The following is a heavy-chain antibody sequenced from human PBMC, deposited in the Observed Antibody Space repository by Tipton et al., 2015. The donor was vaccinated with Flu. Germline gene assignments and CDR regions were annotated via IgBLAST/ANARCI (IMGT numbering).Heavy chain of an antibody. J-gene: IGHJ6*02. V-gene: IGHV1-2*02. CDR2: INPNSGGT. Sequence: QSGPEVEKPGASVKVSCKASGYTFTGYYMHWVRQAPGQGLEWMGWINPNSGGTNYAQKFQGRVTMTRDTSISTAYMELSRLRSDDTAVYYCARDQMIVVVMAYYGMDVWGQGTTVTVSS. D-gene: IGHD3-22*01. CDR1: GYTFTGYY. CDR3: ARDQMIVVVMAYYGMDV.